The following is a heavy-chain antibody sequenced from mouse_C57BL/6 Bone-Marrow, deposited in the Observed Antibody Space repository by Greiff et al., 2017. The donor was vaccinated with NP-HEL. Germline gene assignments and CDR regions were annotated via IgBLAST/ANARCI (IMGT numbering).Heavy chain of an antibody. CDR1: GFTFSDYY. J-gene: IGHJ4*01. D-gene: IGHD1-1*01. V-gene: IGHV5-12*01. CDR3: ASPLYGSSYLYAMDY. CDR2: ISNGGGST. Sequence: EVNVVESGGGLVQPGGSLKLSCAASGFTFSDYYMYWVRQTPEKRLEWVAYISNGGGSTYYPDTVKGRFTISRDNAKNTLYLQMSRLKSEDTAMYYCASPLYGSSYLYAMDYWGQGTSVTVSS.